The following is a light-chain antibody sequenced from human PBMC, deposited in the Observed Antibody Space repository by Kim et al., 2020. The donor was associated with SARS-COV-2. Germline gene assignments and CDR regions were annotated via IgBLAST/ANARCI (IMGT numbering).Light chain of an antibody. Sequence: DIQMTQSPSTLSASVGDRVTITCRASQSISSWLAWYQQKPGKAPKLLIYKASSLESGVPSRFSGSGSGTEFTLTISSLQPDDFATYYCQHYNSYWTFGQGTKVDIK. CDR3: QHYNSYWT. J-gene: IGKJ1*01. CDR2: KAS. CDR1: QSISSW. V-gene: IGKV1-5*03.